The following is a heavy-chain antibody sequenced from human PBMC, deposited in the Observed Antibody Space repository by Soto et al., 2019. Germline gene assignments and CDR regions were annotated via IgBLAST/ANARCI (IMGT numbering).Heavy chain of an antibody. CDR1: GFIFSMYS. D-gene: IGHD2-21*02. CDR2: IPQDGVDG. CDR3: ARDHLILPAHDFFYGSDV. V-gene: IGHV3-7*03. Sequence: VQLVESGGGVVQPGGSLRLSCEVSGFIFSMYSMSWVRQTPGKGLEWVAKIPQDGVDGHYADSVKGRFTISRDNGKNSLYLQMNNLRAEDTAVYYCARDHLILPAHDFFYGSDVWGRGATVTVSS. J-gene: IGHJ6*02.